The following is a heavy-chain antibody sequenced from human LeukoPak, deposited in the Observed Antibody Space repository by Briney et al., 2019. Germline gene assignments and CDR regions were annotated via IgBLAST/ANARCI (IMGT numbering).Heavy chain of an antibody. CDR3: AKDRHTLDTFDI. V-gene: IGHV3-23*01. Sequence: GGSLRLSCAASGFTFSNYAMSWVRQAPGKGLEWVSVISDSGDSTYSADSVKGRFTISRDNSKNTLYLQMNSLRAEDTAVYYCAKDRHTLDTFDIWGQGTMVTVSS. J-gene: IGHJ3*02. CDR2: ISDSGDST. CDR1: GFTFSNYA.